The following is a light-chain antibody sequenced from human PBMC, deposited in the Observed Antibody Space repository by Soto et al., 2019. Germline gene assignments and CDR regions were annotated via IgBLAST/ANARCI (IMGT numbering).Light chain of an antibody. V-gene: IGLV2-14*01. CDR1: SSDVGGYNY. CDR2: EVS. Sequence: QSVLTQPASVSGSPGQSITISCTGTSSDVGGYNYVSWYQQHPGKAPKLIIYEVSNRPSGVSNRFSGSKSGNTASLTISGLQAEDEADYFCSSYGSTSTRYVFGTGTKVTVL. J-gene: IGLJ1*01. CDR3: SSYGSTSTRYV.